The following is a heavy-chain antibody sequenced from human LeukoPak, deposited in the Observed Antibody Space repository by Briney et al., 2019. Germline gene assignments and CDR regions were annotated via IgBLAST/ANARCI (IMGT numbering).Heavy chain of an antibody. J-gene: IGHJ5*02. V-gene: IGHV3-20*04. CDR3: ARVGGIAAAGTSWFDP. D-gene: IGHD6-13*01. CDR1: GFTFDDHA. Sequence: GGSLRLSCAASGFTFDDHAMHWVRQAPGKGLEWVSGITWNGGSVGYADSVKGRFTISRDNARNSLYLQMSSLRAEDTAVYYCARVGGIAAAGTSWFDPWGQGTLVTVSS. CDR2: ITWNGGSV.